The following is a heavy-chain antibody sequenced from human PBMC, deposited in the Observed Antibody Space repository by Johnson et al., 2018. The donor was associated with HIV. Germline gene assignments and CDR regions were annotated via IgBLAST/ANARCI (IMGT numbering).Heavy chain of an antibody. J-gene: IGHJ3*02. CDR2: IKQDGSEK. V-gene: IGHV3-7*01. Sequence: VQLVESGGRLVQPGGSLGLSCATSGFTFSNYWMTWVRQAPGKGLEWVANIKQDGSEKNDMDSVRGRFTICRDNAKNSLYLQMNSLRAEDTAVYYCAREDGDYGDSITDDAFDIWGQGTMVTVSS. CDR1: GFTFSNYW. D-gene: IGHD4-17*01. CDR3: AREDGDYGDSITDDAFDI.